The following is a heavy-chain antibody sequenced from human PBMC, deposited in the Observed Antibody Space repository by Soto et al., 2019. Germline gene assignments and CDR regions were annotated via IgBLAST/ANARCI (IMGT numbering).Heavy chain of an antibody. CDR2: ISYDGSNK. D-gene: IGHD6-19*01. CDR3: AKGEFTVEQGLGDYYYYGMDV. V-gene: IGHV3-30*18. Sequence: QVQLVESGGGVVQPGRSLRLSCAASGFTFSSYGMHWVRQAPGKGLEWVAVISYDGSNKYYADSVKGRFTISRDNSKNTLYLQMNSLRAEDTAVYYCAKGEFTVEQGLGDYYYYGMDVW. CDR1: GFTFSSYG. J-gene: IGHJ6*01.